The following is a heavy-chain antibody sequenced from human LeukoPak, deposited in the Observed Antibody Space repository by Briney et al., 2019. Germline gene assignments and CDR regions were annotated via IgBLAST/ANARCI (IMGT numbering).Heavy chain of an antibody. CDR3: ANTYCSGGSCYG. Sequence: ASVTVSFKASGYTFTGYYMHWVRQAPGQGLEWVGWINPNSGGTNYAQKFQGRVTMTRDTSISTAYMELSRLRSDDTAVYYCANTYCSGGSCYGWGQGALVTVSS. J-gene: IGHJ4*02. V-gene: IGHV1-2*02. CDR2: INPNSGGT. CDR1: GYTFTGYY. D-gene: IGHD2-15*01.